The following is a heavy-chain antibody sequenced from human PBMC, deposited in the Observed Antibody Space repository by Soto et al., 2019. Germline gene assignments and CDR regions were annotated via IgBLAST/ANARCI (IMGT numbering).Heavy chain of an antibody. V-gene: IGHV6-1*01. J-gene: IGHJ5*02. CDR2: TYYRSKWFN. Sequence: SQTLSLTCAISGDSVSKKSAACNWIRQSPTRGLEWLGRTYYRSKWFNNYALSVKGRITINPDTSKNQFSLQLNSVTPEDTAVYYCAREGRLAASIFHNWFDPWGQGTLVTVSS. CDR3: AREGRLAASIFHNWFDP. D-gene: IGHD3-3*02. CDR1: GDSVSKKSAA.